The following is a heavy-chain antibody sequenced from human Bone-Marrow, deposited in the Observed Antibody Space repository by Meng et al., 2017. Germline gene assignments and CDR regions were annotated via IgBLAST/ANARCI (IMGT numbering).Heavy chain of an antibody. CDR2: IWYDGSNK. J-gene: IGHJ5*02. V-gene: IGHV3-33*08. CDR1: GFTFSSYI. Sequence: GESLKISCAASGFTFSSYIMNWVRQAPGKGLEWVAVIWYDGSNKYYADSVRGRFTISRDNSKNTLYLQMNRLRAEDTAVYYCARDLGQEDSSWNYYNIYWFDPWGQGTLGTVAA. D-gene: IGHD1-7*01. CDR3: ARDLGQEDSSWNYYNIYWFDP.